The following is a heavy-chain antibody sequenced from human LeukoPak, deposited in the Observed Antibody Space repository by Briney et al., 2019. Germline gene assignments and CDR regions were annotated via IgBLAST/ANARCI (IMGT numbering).Heavy chain of an antibody. Sequence: GGSLRLSCAASRFTFSSYWMSWVRQAPGKGLEWVANIKQDGSEKYYVDSVKGRFTISRDNAKNSLYLQMNSLRAEDTAVYYCARGKQWPFYWGQGTMVTVSS. V-gene: IGHV3-7*01. CDR2: IKQDGSEK. D-gene: IGHD6-19*01. CDR1: RFTFSSYW. CDR3: ARGKQWPFY. J-gene: IGHJ3*01.